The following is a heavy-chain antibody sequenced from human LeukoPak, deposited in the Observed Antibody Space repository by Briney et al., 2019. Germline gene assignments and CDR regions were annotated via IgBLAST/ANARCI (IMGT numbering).Heavy chain of an antibody. CDR3: ARVGGTMVRGATRDYYGMDV. D-gene: IGHD3-10*01. V-gene: IGHV1-46*01. Sequence: GASVKVSCKASGFTFTCYYMHWVRQAPGQGLEWMGIINPSGGSTSYAQKFQGRVTMTRDTSTSTVYMELSSLRSEDTAVYYCARVGGTMVRGATRDYYGMDVWGKGTTVTVSS. CDR1: GFTFTCYY. CDR2: INPSGGST. J-gene: IGHJ6*04.